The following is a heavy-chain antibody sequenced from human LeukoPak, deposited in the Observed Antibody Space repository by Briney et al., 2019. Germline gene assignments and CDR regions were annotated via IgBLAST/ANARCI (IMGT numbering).Heavy chain of an antibody. D-gene: IGHD3-3*01. CDR1: GYTFTSYG. CDR3: ARGARITISGVVIIQDFDY. V-gene: IGHV1-18*01. CDR2: ISAYNGNT. J-gene: IGHJ4*02. Sequence: ASVKVSCKASGYTFTSYGISWVRQAPGQGLEWMGWISAYNGNTNYAQKLQGRVTMTTDTSTSTAYMELRSLRSDDTAVYYCARGARITISGVVIIQDFDYWGQGTLVTVSS.